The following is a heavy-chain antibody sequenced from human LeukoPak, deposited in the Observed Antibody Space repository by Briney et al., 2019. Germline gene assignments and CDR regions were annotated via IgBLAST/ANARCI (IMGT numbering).Heavy chain of an antibody. V-gene: IGHV4-30-4*08. CDR2: IHDSGST. D-gene: IGHD3-9*01. J-gene: IGHJ3*02. CDR1: GDSISSGDYY. CDR3: ARRGSIYYNILTGYFGVFDI. Sequence: SETLSLTCTVSGDSISSGDYYWSWLRQPPGKGLEWIGYIHDSGSTCYHPSLKSRVTISVDTSKNQFSLKLNSVTAADTAVYYCARRGSIYYNILTGYFGVFDIWGQGTMVTVSS.